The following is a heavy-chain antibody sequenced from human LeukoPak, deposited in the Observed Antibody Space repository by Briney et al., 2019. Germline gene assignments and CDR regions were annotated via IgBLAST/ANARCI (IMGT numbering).Heavy chain of an antibody. CDR3: AKDDAWVRYQD. J-gene: IGHJ4*02. Sequence: PGGSLRLSCVASGFTFSRHGMNWVRQAPGKGLEWVSGISPSGDIKYYVDSVKGRFTVSRDNSKNTLYLQINSLRDEDTAVYYCAKDDAWVRYQDWGQGTLVTVSS. CDR1: GFTFSRHG. V-gene: IGHV3-23*01. D-gene: IGHD5-12*01. CDR2: ISPSGDIK.